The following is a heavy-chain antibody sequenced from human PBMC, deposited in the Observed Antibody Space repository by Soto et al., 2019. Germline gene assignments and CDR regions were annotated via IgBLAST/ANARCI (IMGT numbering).Heavy chain of an antibody. V-gene: IGHV5-51*01. J-gene: IGHJ4*01. CDR3: ARHTWPASTNPFDY. CDR2: IYPGDSNT. CDR1: GYSFTSYW. Sequence: PGESLKISCTGSGYSFTSYWIAWARQMPGKGLEWMGIIYPGDSNTRYSPPFEGQVTFSADKSISTAYLQWSSLRASDTAMYFCARHTWPASTNPFDYWGQGTLVTVSS.